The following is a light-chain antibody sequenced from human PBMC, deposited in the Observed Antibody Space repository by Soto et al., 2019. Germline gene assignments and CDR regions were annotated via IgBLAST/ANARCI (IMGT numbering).Light chain of an antibody. CDR1: SSDVGGYNY. J-gene: IGLJ2*01. V-gene: IGLV2-14*03. CDR3: SSSTSSTTRVV. Sequence: QSALTQPASVSGSPGQSITISCTGTSSDVGGYNYVSWYQQHPGEAPKLMICDVTNRPSGVSNRFSGSKSGNTASLTISGLQAEDEADYYCSSSTSSTTRVVFGGGTQLTVL. CDR2: DVT.